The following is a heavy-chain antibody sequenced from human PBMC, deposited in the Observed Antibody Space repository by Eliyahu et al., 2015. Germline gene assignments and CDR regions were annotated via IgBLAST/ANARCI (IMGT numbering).Heavy chain of an antibody. CDR2: IYYSGST. J-gene: IGHJ4*02. CDR3: ARHRIVVVTRLEFDY. Sequence: QLQLQESGPGLVKPSETLSLTCTVSGGXISSSSYYWGWIRQPPGKGLEWIGSIYYSGSTYYNPSLKSRVTISVDTSKNQFSLKLSSVTAADTAVYYCARHRIVVVTRLEFDYWGQGTLVTVSS. D-gene: IGHD3-22*01. CDR1: GGXISSSSYY. V-gene: IGHV4-39*01.